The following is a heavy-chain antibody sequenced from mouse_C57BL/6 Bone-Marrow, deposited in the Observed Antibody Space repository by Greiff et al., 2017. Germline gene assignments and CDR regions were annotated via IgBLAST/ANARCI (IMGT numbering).Heavy chain of an antibody. Sequence: QVQLQQPGAELVKPGASVKLSCKASGYTFTSYWMQWVKQRPGQGLEWIGEIDPSDSYTNYNQKFKGQATFTVDTSSSTAYMQLSSLTSEDAAVYYCAREGPRWYFDVWGKGTTVTVSS. CDR1: GYTFTSYW. J-gene: IGHJ1*03. CDR2: IDPSDSYT. V-gene: IGHV1-50*01. CDR3: AREGPRWYFDV. D-gene: IGHD3-3*01.